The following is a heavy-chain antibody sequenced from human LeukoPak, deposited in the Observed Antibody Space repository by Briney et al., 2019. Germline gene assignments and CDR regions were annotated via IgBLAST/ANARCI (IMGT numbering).Heavy chain of an antibody. Sequence: SVKVSCKASGYTFTSYGISWVRQAPGQGLEWMGGIIPIFGTANYAQKFQGRVTITADESTSTAYMELSSLRSEDTAVYYCATRAVDIVATTYYGMDVWGQGTTVTVSS. CDR3: ATRAVDIVATTYYGMDV. V-gene: IGHV1-69*13. CDR2: IIPIFGTA. CDR1: GYTFTSYG. D-gene: IGHD5-12*01. J-gene: IGHJ6*02.